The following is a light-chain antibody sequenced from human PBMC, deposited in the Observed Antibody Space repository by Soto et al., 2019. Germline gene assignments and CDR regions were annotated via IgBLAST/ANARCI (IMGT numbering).Light chain of an antibody. CDR2: AAS. J-gene: IGKJ4*01. CDR3: QQTKTYPLT. Sequence: IPLTQSPSSLSASVGDRVTITCRASQAIGTSLAWYQQKPGKAPNFLIYAASTLQSGVPSRFSGSGSGTDFTLAISSLQPEDFATYSCQQTKTYPLTFGGGTKVEIK. V-gene: IGKV1-9*01. CDR1: QAIGTS.